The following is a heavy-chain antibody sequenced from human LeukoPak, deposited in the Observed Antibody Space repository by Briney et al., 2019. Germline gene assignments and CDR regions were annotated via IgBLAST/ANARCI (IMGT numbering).Heavy chain of an antibody. CDR2: ISGSGRNT. D-gene: IGHD3-10*01. V-gene: IGHV3-23*01. CDR3: AKDEGVVLSTSFDFGH. CDR1: GFTFSIYA. Sequence: GGSLRLSCVVSGFTFSIYAMSWVRQAPGKGLEWVAFISGSGRNTYYADSVKGRFTISRDNLRNTLSLQMNSLRPDDTAIYYCAKDEGVVLSTSFDFGHWGQGTLVAVSS. J-gene: IGHJ4*02.